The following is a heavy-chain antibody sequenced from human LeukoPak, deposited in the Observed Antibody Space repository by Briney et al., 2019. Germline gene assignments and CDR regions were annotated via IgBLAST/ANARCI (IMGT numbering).Heavy chain of an antibody. CDR2: IYYSGST. Sequence: SETLSLTCTVSGGSISSYYWSWIRQPPGKGLEWIGYIYYSGSTNYNPSLKSRVTISVDTSKNQFSLKLSSVTAADTAVYYCAGGPFLGRFLEWLLFDYWGQGTLVTVSS. D-gene: IGHD3-3*01. V-gene: IGHV4-59*01. CDR3: AGGPFLGRFLEWLLFDY. CDR1: GGSISSYY. J-gene: IGHJ4*02.